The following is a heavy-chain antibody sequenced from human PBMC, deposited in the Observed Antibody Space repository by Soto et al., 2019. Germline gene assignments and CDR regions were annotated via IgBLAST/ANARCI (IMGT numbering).Heavy chain of an antibody. J-gene: IGHJ5*02. V-gene: IGHV4-59*08. CDR3: ARRSNPSNYVWFDP. CDR1: GGSISSYY. D-gene: IGHD4-4*01. Sequence: ETLSLTCTVSGGSISSYYWSWIRQPPGKGLEWIGYIYYSGSTNYNPSLKSRVTISVDTSKNQFSLKLSSVTAADTAVYYCARRSNPSNYVWFDPWGQGTLVTVSS. CDR2: IYYSGST.